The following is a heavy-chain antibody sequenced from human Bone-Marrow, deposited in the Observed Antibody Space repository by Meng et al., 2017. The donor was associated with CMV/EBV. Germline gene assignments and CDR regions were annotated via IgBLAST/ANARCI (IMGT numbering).Heavy chain of an antibody. V-gene: IGHV1-69*10. CDR1: GGTFSSYA. J-gene: IGHJ5*02. CDR3: ARAAAARPFDP. Sequence: SVKVSCKASGGTFSSYAISWVRQAPGQGLEWMGGIIPILGIANYAQKFQGRVTITADKSTSTAYMELSSLRSEDTAVYYCARAAAARPFDPCGQGTLVTVSS. CDR2: IIPILGIA. D-gene: IGHD6-6*01.